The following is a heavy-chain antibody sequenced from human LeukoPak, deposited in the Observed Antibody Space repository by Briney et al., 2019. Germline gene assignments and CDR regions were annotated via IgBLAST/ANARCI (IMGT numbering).Heavy chain of an antibody. CDR3: ARDYGYCSSTSCYESDY. CDR1: GFTFSSYA. J-gene: IGHJ4*02. Sequence: GRSLRLSCAASGFTFSSYAMHWVRQAPGKGLEWVSVIYSGGSTYYADSVKGRFTISRDNSKNTLYLQMNSPRAEDTAVYYCARDYGYCSSTSCYESDYWGQGTLVTVSS. CDR2: IYSGGST. D-gene: IGHD2-2*03. V-gene: IGHV3-66*01.